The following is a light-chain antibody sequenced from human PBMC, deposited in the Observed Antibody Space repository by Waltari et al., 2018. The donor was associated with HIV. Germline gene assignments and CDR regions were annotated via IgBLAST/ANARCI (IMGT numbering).Light chain of an antibody. J-gene: IGLJ1*01. CDR2: EVT. CDR3: CSCPRSGIRYV. V-gene: IGLV2-23*02. CDR1: SSNVGSDDL. Sequence: QSALTQPASVSGSPGQSITISCTGPSSNVGSDDLVSWYQQHPGEAPKLSIYEVTKRPSGVSNRFSGSKSGNTASLTISVLQAEDEADYYCCSCPRSGIRYVFGTGTKVTVL.